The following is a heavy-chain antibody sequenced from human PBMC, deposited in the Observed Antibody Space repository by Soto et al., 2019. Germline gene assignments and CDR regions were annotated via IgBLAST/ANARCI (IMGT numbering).Heavy chain of an antibody. V-gene: IGHV2-26*01. CDR3: ARMNVDSYQFYYAMDV. J-gene: IGHJ6*02. CDR2: IFSDNER. Sequence: GPTLVNATETLTLTCTVSGFSLTTGKMGVSWIRQPPGKALEWLAHIFSDNERSYSTSLQGRLTISKDTSGSQVVLSMTNVDPVDTATYYCARMNVDSYQFYYAMDVWGQGTTVTVSS. D-gene: IGHD4-17*01. CDR1: GFSLTTGKMG.